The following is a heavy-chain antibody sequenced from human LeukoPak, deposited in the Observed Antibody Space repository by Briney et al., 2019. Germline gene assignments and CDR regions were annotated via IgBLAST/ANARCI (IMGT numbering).Heavy chain of an antibody. V-gene: IGHV4-39*07. CDR3: ARVTTIFGVVNVYFDY. CDR1: GGSISSYY. J-gene: IGHJ4*02. D-gene: IGHD3-3*01. Sequence: PSETLSLTCTVSGGSISSYYWGWIRQPPGKGLEWIGSIYYSGSTYYNPSLKSRVTISVDTSKNQFSLKLSSVTAADTAVYYCARVTTIFGVVNVYFDYWGQGTLVTVSS. CDR2: IYYSGST.